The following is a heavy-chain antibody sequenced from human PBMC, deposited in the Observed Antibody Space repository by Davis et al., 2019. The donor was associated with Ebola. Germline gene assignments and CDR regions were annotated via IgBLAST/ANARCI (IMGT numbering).Heavy chain of an antibody. D-gene: IGHD3-10*01. CDR3: AKLRGIIPSGEY. CDR2: ISASGGST. Sequence: GESLKISCAASGFTFSSYAMSWVRQAPGKGLEWVSGISASGGSTYHADALKGRFTISRDNSKNTLYLQMNSLRVEDTALYYCAKLRGIIPSGEYWGQGTLVTVSS. CDR1: GFTFSSYA. J-gene: IGHJ4*02. V-gene: IGHV3-23*01.